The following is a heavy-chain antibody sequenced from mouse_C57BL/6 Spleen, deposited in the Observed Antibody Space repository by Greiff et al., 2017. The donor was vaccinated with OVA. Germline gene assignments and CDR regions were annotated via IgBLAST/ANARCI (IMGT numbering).Heavy chain of an antibody. CDR1: GFTFTSYW. Sequence: QVQLQQPGAELVKPGASVKLSCKASGFTFTSYWMQWVKQRPGQGLEWIGEIDPSDSYTNYNQKFKGKATLTVDTSSSTAYMQLSSLTSEDSAVYYCARSRELLSFDGWGTGTTVTVSS. J-gene: IGHJ1*03. CDR3: ARSRELLSFDG. V-gene: IGHV1-50*01. CDR2: IDPSDSYT. D-gene: IGHD1-1*01.